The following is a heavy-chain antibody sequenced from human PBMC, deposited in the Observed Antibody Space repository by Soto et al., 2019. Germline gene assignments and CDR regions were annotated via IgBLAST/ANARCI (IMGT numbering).Heavy chain of an antibody. Sequence: ASVKVSCKASGGTFSSYAISWVRQAPGQGLEWMGGIIPIFGTANYAQKFQGRVTITADESTSTAYMELSSLRSEDTAVYYCARVPDYSNPYYYYYGMDVWGQGTTVTVSS. J-gene: IGHJ6*02. CDR2: IIPIFGTA. CDR1: GGTFSSYA. V-gene: IGHV1-69*13. D-gene: IGHD4-4*01. CDR3: ARVPDYSNPYYYYYGMDV.